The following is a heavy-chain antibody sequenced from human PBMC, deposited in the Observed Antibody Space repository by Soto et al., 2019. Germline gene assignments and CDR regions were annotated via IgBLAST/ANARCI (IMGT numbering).Heavy chain of an antibody. D-gene: IGHD2-15*01. CDR1: GFTFSSYS. Sequence: GGSLRLSCAASGFTFSSYSMNWVRQAPGKGLEWVSSISSSSSYIYYADSVKGRFTISRDNAKNSLYLQMNSLRAEDTAVYYCARESRGDIVVSFVAFDIWGQGTMVTVSS. V-gene: IGHV3-21*01. CDR3: ARESRGDIVVSFVAFDI. J-gene: IGHJ3*02. CDR2: ISSSSSYI.